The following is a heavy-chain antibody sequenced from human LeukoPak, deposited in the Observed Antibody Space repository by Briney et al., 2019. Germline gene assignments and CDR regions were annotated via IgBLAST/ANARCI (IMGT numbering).Heavy chain of an antibody. D-gene: IGHD3-3*01. CDR3: ARYGSFGVGFGYVQY. CDR1: GGTFSSYT. V-gene: IGHV1-69*02. CDR2: VIPIVGIT. Sequence: GAPVKVSCKASGGTFSSYTISWVRQAPGQGLEWMGRVIPIVGITNYAQKFQGRVTITADKSTSTAYMELSSLRSEDTAVYYCARYGSFGVGFGYVQYWGQGTLVTVSS. J-gene: IGHJ1*01.